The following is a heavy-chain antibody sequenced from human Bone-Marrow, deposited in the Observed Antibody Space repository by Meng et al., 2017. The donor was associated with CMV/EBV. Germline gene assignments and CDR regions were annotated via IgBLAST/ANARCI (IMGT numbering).Heavy chain of an antibody. CDR1: GYTFTSYG. D-gene: IGHD3-3*01. Sequence: ASVKVSCKASGYTFTSYGISWVRQAPGQGLEWMGWISAYNGNTNYAQKLQGRVTMTTDTSTSTAYMELRSLRSDDTAVYYCARDRPYYDFRSGYYRDYYYGMDVWGQGTTVTVSS. CDR3: ARDRPYYDFRSGYYRDYYYGMDV. CDR2: ISAYNGNT. J-gene: IGHJ6*02. V-gene: IGHV1-18*01.